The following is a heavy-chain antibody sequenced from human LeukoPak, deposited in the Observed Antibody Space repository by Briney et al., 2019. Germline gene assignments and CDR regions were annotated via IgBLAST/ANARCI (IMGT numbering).Heavy chain of an antibody. D-gene: IGHD2-8*01. CDR1: GGSISSYY. Sequence: PSETLSLTCTVSGGSISSYYWSWIRQPPGKGLEWIGYIYYSGSTNYNPSLKSRVTISVDTSKNQFSLKLSSVTAADTAVYYCARDVEYCTNGVCYEANWFDPWGQGTLVTVSS. CDR2: IYYSGST. V-gene: IGHV4-59*01. J-gene: IGHJ5*02. CDR3: ARDVEYCTNGVCYEANWFDP.